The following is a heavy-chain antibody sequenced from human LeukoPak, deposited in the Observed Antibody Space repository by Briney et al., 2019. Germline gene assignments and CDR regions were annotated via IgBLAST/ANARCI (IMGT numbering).Heavy chain of an antibody. J-gene: IGHJ1*01. CDR1: GFTFSGAW. V-gene: IGHV3-74*01. CDR2: INNDGTTT. D-gene: IGHD3-10*01. Sequence: PGGSLRLSCAASGFTFSGAWLHWVRQAPGKGLVWVSRINNDGTTTKYADSVKGRFTISRDNAKNTLYLQMNSLRAEDMAVYYCARVSGPGMNEYFHLWGQGTLVTVSS. CDR3: ARVSGPGMNEYFHL.